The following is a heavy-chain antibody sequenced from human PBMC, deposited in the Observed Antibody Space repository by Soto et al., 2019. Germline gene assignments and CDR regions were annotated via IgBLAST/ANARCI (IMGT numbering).Heavy chain of an antibody. CDR3: ARDFRSGYYFSYYYGMDV. CDR2: IYYSGST. V-gene: IGHV4-31*03. J-gene: IGHJ6*02. D-gene: IGHD3-22*01. CDR1: GGSISSGGYY. Sequence: SETLSLTCTVSGGSISSGGYYWSWIRQHPGKGLEWIGYIYYSGSTYYNPSLKSRVTISVDTSKNQFSLKLSSVTAADTAVYYCARDFRSGYYFSYYYGMDVWGQGTTVTVSS.